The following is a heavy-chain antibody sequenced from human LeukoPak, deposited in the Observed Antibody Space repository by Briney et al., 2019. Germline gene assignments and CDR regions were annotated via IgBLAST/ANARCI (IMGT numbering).Heavy chain of an antibody. Sequence: SETLSLTCTVSGGSISSGDYYWSWIRQPPGKGLEWIGEINHSGSTNYNPSLKSRVTISVDTSKNQFSLKLSSVTAADTAVYYCTISAADPYYYYGMDVWGQGTTVTVSS. J-gene: IGHJ6*02. V-gene: IGHV4-39*07. CDR3: TISAADPYYYYGMDV. D-gene: IGHD6-13*01. CDR1: GGSISSGDYY. CDR2: INHSGST.